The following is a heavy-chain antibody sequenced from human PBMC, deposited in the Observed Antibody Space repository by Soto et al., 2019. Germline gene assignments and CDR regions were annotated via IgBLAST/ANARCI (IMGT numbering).Heavy chain of an antibody. J-gene: IGHJ6*02. Sequence: GGSLRLSCAASGFPLSTYGMTWVRQAPGKGLEWVSAITGTGGNTYYVDSVKGRFTSSRDNSKNMLYLQMNSLRVEDAAVYYCARIRGYWYGLDVWGQGTTVTVSS. CDR2: ITGTGGNT. CDR1: GFPLSTYG. CDR3: ARIRGYWYGLDV. V-gene: IGHV3-23*01.